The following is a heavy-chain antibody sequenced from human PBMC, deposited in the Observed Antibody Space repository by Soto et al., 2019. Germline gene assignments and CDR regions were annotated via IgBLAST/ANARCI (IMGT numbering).Heavy chain of an antibody. CDR3: ASGWFGEFVYYFDY. CDR2: ISVYNGNT. Sequence: QVQLVQSGAEVKKPGASVKVSCKASGYTFTSFGISWVRQAPGQGLEWMGWISVYNGNTNYAQKLQGRVTMTTDPSTSTAYMELRSLRSDDTAVYYCASGWFGEFVYYFDYWGQGTLVNVSS. CDR1: GYTFTSFG. V-gene: IGHV1-18*01. J-gene: IGHJ4*02. D-gene: IGHD3-10*01.